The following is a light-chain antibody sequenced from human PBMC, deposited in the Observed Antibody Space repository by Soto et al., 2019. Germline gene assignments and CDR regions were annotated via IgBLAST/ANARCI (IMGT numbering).Light chain of an antibody. J-gene: IGLJ1*01. V-gene: IGLV2-23*01. Sequence: QSVLAQPASVSGSPGQSITICCTGAIGYVGTYSLVSWYQQHPGKAPKVVIYEGHKRPSGVPDRFSGSTSVNTASLTISGLQTDDEADYYCCLYVGATTYVFGTGTKVTVL. CDR3: CLYVGATTYV. CDR1: IGYVGTYSL. CDR2: EGH.